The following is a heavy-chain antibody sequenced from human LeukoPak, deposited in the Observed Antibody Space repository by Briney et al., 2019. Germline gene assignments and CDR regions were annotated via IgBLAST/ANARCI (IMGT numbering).Heavy chain of an antibody. CDR2: ISGSGGST. CDR3: AKDPGLFYYDILTGYYSNWFDP. J-gene: IGHJ5*02. CDR1: GFTFSSYA. V-gene: IGHV3-23*01. D-gene: IGHD3-9*01. Sequence: GGSLRLSCAASGFTFSSYAMSWVRQAPGKGLEWVSAISGSGGSTYYADSVKGRFTISRDNSKNTLYLQMNSLRAEDTAVYYCAKDPGLFYYDILTGYYSNWFDPWGQGTLVTVSS.